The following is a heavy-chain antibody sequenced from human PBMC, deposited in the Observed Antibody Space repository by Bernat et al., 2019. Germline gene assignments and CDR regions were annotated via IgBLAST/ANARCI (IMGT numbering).Heavy chain of an antibody. V-gene: IGHV4-39*01. CDR2: IYYSGST. Sequence: QLQLQESGPGLVKPSETLSLTCTVSGGSISSSSYYWGWIRQPPGKGLEWIGSIYYSGSTYYNPSLKSRVTISLVTSKNQFSLKLSSVTAADTAVYYCARRVRITFGGVIAKIGWFDPWGQGTLVTVSS. CDR3: ARRVRITFGGVIAKIGWFDP. J-gene: IGHJ5*02. CDR1: GGSISSSSYY. D-gene: IGHD3-16*02.